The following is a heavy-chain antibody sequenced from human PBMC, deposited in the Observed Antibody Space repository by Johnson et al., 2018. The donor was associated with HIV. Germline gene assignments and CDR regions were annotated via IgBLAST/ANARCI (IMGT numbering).Heavy chain of an antibody. CDR3: AKAPLSGYEDAFDI. D-gene: IGHD3-22*01. V-gene: IGHV3-66*01. J-gene: IGHJ3*02. Sequence: EVQLVESGGGLVQPGGSLTLSCAVSGFTVSSNYMSWVRQAPGQGLEWVSVIYSGGSTYYADSVKGRFTISRDNSKNTLYLQMNSLRAEDTAVYYCAKAPLSGYEDAFDIWGQGTMVTVSS. CDR2: IYSGGST. CDR1: GFTVSSNY.